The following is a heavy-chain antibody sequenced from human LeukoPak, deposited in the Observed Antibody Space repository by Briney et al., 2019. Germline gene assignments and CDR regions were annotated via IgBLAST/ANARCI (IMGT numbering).Heavy chain of an antibody. V-gene: IGHV4-34*01. D-gene: IGHD4-17*01. CDR3: ARGDYGVDY. J-gene: IGHJ4*02. CDR1: GFTFSDYY. CDR2: INHSGST. Sequence: GSLRLSCAASGFTFSDYYMRWIRQAPGKGLEWIGEINHSGSTNYNPSLKSRVTISVDTSKNQFSLKLSSVTAADTAVYYCARGDYGVDYWGQGTLVTVSS.